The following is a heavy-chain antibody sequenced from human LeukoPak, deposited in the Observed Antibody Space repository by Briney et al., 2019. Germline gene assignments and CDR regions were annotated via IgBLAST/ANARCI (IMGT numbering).Heavy chain of an antibody. Sequence: PGGSLRLSCAASGFTFSDYGMHWVRQPPSKGLEWVAVIWYDASNKNYVDSVKGRFTISRDNANNTLYLQMNSLRAEDTAVYYCARHPTLYPDWGQGTLVTVSS. CDR2: IWYDASNK. V-gene: IGHV3-33*01. J-gene: IGHJ4*02. CDR1: GFTFSDYG. CDR3: ARHPTLYPD. D-gene: IGHD2-8*01.